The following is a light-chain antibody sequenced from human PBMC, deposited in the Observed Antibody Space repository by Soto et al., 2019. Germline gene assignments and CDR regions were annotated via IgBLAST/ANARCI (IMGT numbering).Light chain of an antibody. Sequence: QSVLRQPRSVSGAPGEGVTISCSGSSSNIGAGYDVNWYRQLPGTAPKLLIYGNSDRPSGVPDRFSGSKSGTSASLAITGLQAEDETDYLCQSYDRSLRNYVFGTGIKVTVL. CDR3: QSYDRSLRNYV. J-gene: IGLJ1*01. V-gene: IGLV1-40*01. CDR2: GNS. CDR1: SSNIGAGYD.